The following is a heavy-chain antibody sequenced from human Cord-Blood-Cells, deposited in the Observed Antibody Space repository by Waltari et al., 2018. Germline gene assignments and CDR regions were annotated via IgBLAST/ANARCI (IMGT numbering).Heavy chain of an antibody. CDR3: ASGGGGASSYYYYGMDV. CDR2: ISPIFGTA. D-gene: IGHD1-26*01. V-gene: IGHV1-69*12. Sequence: QVQLVQSGAEVKKPGSSVKVSCKASGGTFSSYAISWVRQAPGQGLEWMGGISPIFGTANYAQKFQGRVTITADESTSTAYMELSSLRSEDTAVYYCASGGGGASSYYYYGMDVWGQGTTVTVSS. J-gene: IGHJ6*02. CDR1: GGTFSSYA.